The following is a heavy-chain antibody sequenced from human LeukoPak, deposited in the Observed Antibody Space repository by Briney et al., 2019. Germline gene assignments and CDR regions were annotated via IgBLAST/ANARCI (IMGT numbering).Heavy chain of an antibody. V-gene: IGHV3-11*01. CDR1: GFTFSDYY. D-gene: IGHD2-2*01. CDR2: ISSSGSTI. J-gene: IGHJ6*02. CDR3: ARRWCSSTSCDYYYGMDV. Sequence: GGSLRLSCAASGFTFSDYYMSWIRPAPGKGLEWVSYISSSGSTIYYADSVKGRFTISRDNAKNSLYLQMNSLRAEDTAVYYCARRWCSSTSCDYYYGMDVWGQGTTVTVSS.